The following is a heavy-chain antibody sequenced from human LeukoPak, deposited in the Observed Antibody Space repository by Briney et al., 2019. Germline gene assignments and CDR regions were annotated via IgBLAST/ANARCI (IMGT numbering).Heavy chain of an antibody. D-gene: IGHD1-14*01. Sequence: SETLSLTCAVYGGSLSGYYWNWRRQSPGNGLEWIGEINHSGNTNYNTSLKSRVTISVDTSKNQFSLKLSSLTAADTAVYYCVRGGRLFLPDRGQGTVVTVCS. CDR2: INHSGNT. V-gene: IGHV4-34*01. J-gene: IGHJ4*02. CDR1: GGSLSGYY. CDR3: VRGGRLFLPD.